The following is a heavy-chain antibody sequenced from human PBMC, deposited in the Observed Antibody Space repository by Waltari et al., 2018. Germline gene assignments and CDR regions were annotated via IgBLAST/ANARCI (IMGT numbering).Heavy chain of an antibody. CDR1: GYIFTNYH. Sequence: QVQLVQSGAEVKSPGASVKVSCKASGYIFTNYHVTWVRQAPGQGLEWMGWISANNGNTKYAQNCQGRVTMTTDTSTNTAYMELRSLRSDDTAVFYCARVVSSSSPSFYYYGLDVWGQGTTVTVSS. V-gene: IGHV1-18*04. D-gene: IGHD6-6*01. CDR2: ISANNGNT. J-gene: IGHJ6*02. CDR3: ARVVSSSSPSFYYYGLDV.